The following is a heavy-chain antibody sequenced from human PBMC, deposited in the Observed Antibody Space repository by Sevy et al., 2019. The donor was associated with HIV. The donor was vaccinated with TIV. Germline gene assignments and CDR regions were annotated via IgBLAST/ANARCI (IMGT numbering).Heavy chain of an antibody. CDR3: ARDRTIAAADYYFDY. Sequence: GESLKISCAASGLTFNRYPMHWVRQAPGKGLEWVAVISNGGRDKHYADSVKGRFTVSRDNSKNTLYLQMNSLRAEDTAVYYCARDRTIAAADYYFDYWGQGTLVTVSS. J-gene: IGHJ4*02. CDR2: ISNGGRDK. CDR1: GLTFNRYP. V-gene: IGHV3-30*04. D-gene: IGHD6-13*01.